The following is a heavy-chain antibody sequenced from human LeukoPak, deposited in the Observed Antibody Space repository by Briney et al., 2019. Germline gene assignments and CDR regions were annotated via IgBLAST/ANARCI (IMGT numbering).Heavy chain of an antibody. CDR2: IYYSGST. J-gene: IGHJ6*02. Sequence: SETLSLTCTVSGGSISNYYWSWIRQPPGKGLEWIGYIYYSGSTNYKPSLKSRVTTSVDTSKNLVFLKLNSVTAADTAVYYCARHRLHYYGLGGPGAMDVWGQGTTVTVSS. CDR3: ARHRLHYYGLGGPGAMDV. D-gene: IGHD3-10*01. CDR1: GGSISNYY. V-gene: IGHV4-59*08.